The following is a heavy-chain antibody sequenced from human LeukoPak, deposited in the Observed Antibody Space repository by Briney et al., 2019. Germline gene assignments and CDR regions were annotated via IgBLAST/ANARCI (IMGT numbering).Heavy chain of an antibody. CDR3: AKSHYYDSSGYLYYFDY. Sequence: GGSLRLSCAASGITFSSYAMSWVRQAPGKGLEWVSGISGSGGSAYYADSVKGRFTISRDNSKNSLYLQMNSLRAEDTAVYYCAKSHYYDSSGYLYYFDYWGQGTLVTVSS. J-gene: IGHJ4*02. D-gene: IGHD3-22*01. V-gene: IGHV3-23*01. CDR1: GITFSSYA. CDR2: ISGSGGSA.